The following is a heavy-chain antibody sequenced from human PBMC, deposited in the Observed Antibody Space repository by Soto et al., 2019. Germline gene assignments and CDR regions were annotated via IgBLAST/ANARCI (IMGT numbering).Heavy chain of an antibody. D-gene: IGHD2-15*01. CDR1: GGTFSSYT. CDR2: IIPILGIA. CDR3: ARAPVGVVVVAATTPFDY. J-gene: IGHJ4*02. V-gene: IGHV1-69*02. Sequence: SVKVSCKASGGTFSSYTISWVRQAPGQGLEWMGRIIPILGIANYAQKFQGRVTITADKSTSTAYMELSSLRSEDTAVYYCARAPVGVVVVAATTPFDYWGQGTLVTVSS.